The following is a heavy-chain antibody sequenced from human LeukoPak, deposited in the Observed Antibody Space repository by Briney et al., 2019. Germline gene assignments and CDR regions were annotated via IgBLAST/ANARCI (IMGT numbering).Heavy chain of an antibody. J-gene: IGHJ2*01. CDR1: GGSISSYY. CDR2: INYSGST. Sequence: SETLSLTCTVSGGSISSYYWNWIRQPPGKGLEWIGYINYSGSTNYNPSLKSRVTISVDTSKKQFSLKLSSVTAADTAVYYCARLPYSSSWYEYWYFDLWGRGTLVTVSS. D-gene: IGHD6-13*01. CDR3: ARLPYSSSWYEYWYFDL. V-gene: IGHV4-59*08.